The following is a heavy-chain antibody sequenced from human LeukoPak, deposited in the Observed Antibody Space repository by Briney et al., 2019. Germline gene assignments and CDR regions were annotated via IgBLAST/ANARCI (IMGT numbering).Heavy chain of an antibody. CDR3: ARDYYDFWSGYYLGYYYYYYMDV. CDR1: GFKFSSYS. D-gene: IGHD3-3*01. CDR2: ISSSSSYI. J-gene: IGHJ6*03. V-gene: IGHV3-21*01. Sequence: GGSLRLSCAASGFKFSSYSMKWVRQAPGKGLEWVSFISSSSSYIYYADSLKGRFTISRDNAKNSLYLQMNSLRAEDTAVYYCARDYYDFWSGYYLGYYYYYYMDVWGKGTTVTVSS.